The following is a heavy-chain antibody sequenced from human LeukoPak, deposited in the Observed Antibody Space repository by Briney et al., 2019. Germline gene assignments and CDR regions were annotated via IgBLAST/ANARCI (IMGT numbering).Heavy chain of an antibody. Sequence: GGSLRLSCAASGFTFAEYTMHWVRQAPGKGLEWVPLISWNGARIHYGDSVEGRFTISRDNSKNSLYLQMNSLRTEDTALYYCVKDLVAASENVRGWYPMDYWGQGTLVTVSS. D-gene: IGHD6-19*01. CDR1: GFTFAEYT. J-gene: IGHJ4*02. CDR2: ISWNGARI. V-gene: IGHV3-43*01. CDR3: VKDLVAASENVRGWYPMDY.